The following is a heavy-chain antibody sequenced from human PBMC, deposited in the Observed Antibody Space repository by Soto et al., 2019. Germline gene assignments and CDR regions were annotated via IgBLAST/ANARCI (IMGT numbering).Heavy chain of an antibody. D-gene: IGHD3-9*01. CDR1: GYTFTSYG. J-gene: IGHJ6*02. V-gene: IGHV1-18*01. Sequence: ASVKVSCKASGYTFTSYGISWVRQAPGQGLEWMGWISAYNGNTNYAQKLQGRVTMTTDTSTSTAYMELRSLRSDDTAVYYCARESAGGYFDXLSNHYYYYYGMDVWGQGTTVTASS. CDR2: ISAYNGNT. CDR3: ARESAGGYFDXLSNHYYYYYGMDV.